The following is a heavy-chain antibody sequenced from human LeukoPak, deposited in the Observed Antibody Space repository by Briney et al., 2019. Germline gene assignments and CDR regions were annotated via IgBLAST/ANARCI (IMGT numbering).Heavy chain of an antibody. CDR3: ARDGATLGMAFDI. J-gene: IGHJ3*02. CDR2: ISGGYT. V-gene: IGHV3-38-3*01. Sequence: GGSLRLSCAASGLTVSRNEMSWVREAPGKGLDWVSSISGGYTYYADSRKGRFTISRDNSKNTLYLQMNSLRAEDTAVYYCARDGATLGMAFDIWGQGTMVTVSS. CDR1: GLTVSRNE. D-gene: IGHD1-26*01.